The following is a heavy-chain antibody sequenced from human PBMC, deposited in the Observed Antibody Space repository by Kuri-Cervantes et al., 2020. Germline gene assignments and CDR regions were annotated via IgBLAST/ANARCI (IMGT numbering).Heavy chain of an antibody. J-gene: IGHJ6*02. Sequence: GSLRLSCTVSGGSISSYYWSWIRQPPGKGLEWIGYIYYSGSTNYNPSLKSRVTISVDTSKNQFSLKLSSVTAADTAVYYCARAPLELGYSSSSGPYYYGMDVWGQGTTVTVSS. CDR2: IYYSGST. CDR3: ARAPLELGYSSSSGPYYYGMDV. V-gene: IGHV4-59*01. CDR1: GGSISSYY. D-gene: IGHD6-6*01.